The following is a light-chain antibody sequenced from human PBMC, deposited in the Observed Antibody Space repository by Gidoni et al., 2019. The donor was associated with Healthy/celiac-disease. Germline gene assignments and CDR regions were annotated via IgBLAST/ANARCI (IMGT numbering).Light chain of an antibody. J-gene: IGKJ5*01. CDR3: QQYDNLLFT. CDR2: DAS. CDR1: QDISNY. V-gene: IGKV1-33*01. Sequence: DIQMTQSPSSLSASVGDRVTITCQASQDISNYLNWYQQKPGKAPKRLIYDASNLETGGPSRFSGSGSGTDFTFTISSLQPEDIATYYCQQYDNLLFTFGQGTRLEIK.